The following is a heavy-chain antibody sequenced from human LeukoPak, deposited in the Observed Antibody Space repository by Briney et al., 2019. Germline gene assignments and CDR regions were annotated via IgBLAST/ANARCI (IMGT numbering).Heavy chain of an antibody. J-gene: IGHJ5*02. D-gene: IGHD3-10*01. CDR3: ARGKGVLWFGPKGFDP. CDR2: MNPNSGNT. CDR1: GYTFTSYD. V-gene: IGHV1-8*01. Sequence: ASVKVSCKASGYTFTSYDINWVRQATGQGLEWMGWMNPNSGNTGYAQKFQGRVTMTRNTSISTAYMELSSLRSEDTAVYYCARGKGVLWFGPKGFDPWGQGTLVTVSS.